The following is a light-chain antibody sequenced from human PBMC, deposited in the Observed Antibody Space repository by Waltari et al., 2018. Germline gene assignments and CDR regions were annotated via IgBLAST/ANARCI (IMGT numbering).Light chain of an antibody. V-gene: IGKV1-39*01. Sequence: IQLTQSPSSLSPSVGDRVTITCRAVRTVSTYLNWYQQKPGKAPKLLIYAASILQSGVPSRFSGSGSGTECSLTIARLQPEDSATYYCQQSFDAVFTFGPGTTVNV. J-gene: IGKJ3*01. CDR3: QQSFDAVFT. CDR1: RTVSTY. CDR2: AAS.